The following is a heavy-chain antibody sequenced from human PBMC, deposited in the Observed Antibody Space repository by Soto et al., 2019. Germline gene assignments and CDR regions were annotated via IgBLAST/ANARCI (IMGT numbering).Heavy chain of an antibody. CDR2: IIPIFGTA. CDR3: ARLPQYCGGDCYSGAFDI. Sequence: ASVKVSCKASGGTFSSYAISWVRQAPGQGLEWMGGIIPIFGTANYAQKFQGRVTITADESTSTAYMELSSLRSEDTAVYYRARLPQYCGGDCYSGAFDIWGQGTMVTVSS. CDR1: GGTFSSYA. D-gene: IGHD2-21*02. V-gene: IGHV1-69*13. J-gene: IGHJ3*02.